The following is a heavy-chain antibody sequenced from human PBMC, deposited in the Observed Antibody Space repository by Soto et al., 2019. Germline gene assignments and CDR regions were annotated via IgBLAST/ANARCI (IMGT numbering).Heavy chain of an antibody. CDR2: IYYSGST. Sequence: QVQLQESGPGLVKPSQTLSLTCTVSGGSISSGGYYWSWIRQHPGKGLEWIGYIYYSGSTYYNPSHKSRVTISVDTSKNQCSLKLSSVTAADTAVYYCASGGYNWNDSRLSPVDYWGQGTLVTVSS. CDR1: GGSISSGGYY. CDR3: ASGGYNWNDSRLSPVDY. D-gene: IGHD1-20*01. V-gene: IGHV4-31*03. J-gene: IGHJ4*02.